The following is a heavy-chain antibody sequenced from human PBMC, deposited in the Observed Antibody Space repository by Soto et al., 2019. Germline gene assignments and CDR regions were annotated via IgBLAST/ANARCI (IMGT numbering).Heavy chain of an antibody. J-gene: IGHJ3*02. V-gene: IGHV1-2*02. D-gene: IGHD3-9*01. CDR1: GYTFTGYY. Sequence: GASVKVSCKASGYTFTGYYMHWVRQAPGQGLEWMGWINPNSGGTNYAQKFQGRVTMTRDTSISTAYMELSRLRSDDTAVYYCARSRMLRYFDWLSHDAFDIWGQGTMVT. CDR2: INPNSGGT. CDR3: ARSRMLRYFDWLSHDAFDI.